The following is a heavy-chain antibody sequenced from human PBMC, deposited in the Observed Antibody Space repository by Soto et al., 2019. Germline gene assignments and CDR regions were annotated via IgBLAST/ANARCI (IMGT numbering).Heavy chain of an antibody. V-gene: IGHV1-2*02. J-gene: IGHJ4*02. CDR2: INPDSGAT. Sequence: HEHLVQSGAEVKRPGASLKVSCKASGYSFTGYYIHWVRQAPGQGLEWMGWINPDSGATNYAQNFQGRVTLNNGQSISTASMDLTSLTSDDTAVYYCARGDYGTGGYPFPYFDYWGQGTLVIVSS. CDR3: ARGDYGTGGYPFPYFDY. D-gene: IGHD2-8*02. CDR1: GYSFTGYY.